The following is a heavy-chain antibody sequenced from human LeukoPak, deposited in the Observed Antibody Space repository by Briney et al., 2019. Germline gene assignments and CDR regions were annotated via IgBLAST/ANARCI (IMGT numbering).Heavy chain of an antibody. CDR1: GFTFSNYW. CDR2: ISGDGITT. J-gene: IGHJ4*02. Sequence: GGSLRLSCAASGFTFSNYWMYWVRQAPGRGPLWVSRISGDGITTYYADSVKGRFTISRDNAKNSLYLQMNSLRDEDTAVYYCTRDTRVGGTMDFDYWGQGTLVTVSS. CDR3: TRDTRVGGTMDFDY. D-gene: IGHD1-26*01. V-gene: IGHV3-74*01.